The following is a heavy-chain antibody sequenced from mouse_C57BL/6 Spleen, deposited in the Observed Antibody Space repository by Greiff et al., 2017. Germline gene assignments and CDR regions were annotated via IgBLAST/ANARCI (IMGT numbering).Heavy chain of an antibody. J-gene: IGHJ3*01. Sequence: QVHVKQSGAELVRPGTSVKMSCKASGYTFTNYWIGWAKQRPGHGLEWIGDIYPGGGYTNYNEKFKGKATLTADKSSSTAYMQFSSLTSEDSAIYYCARSDGSSYGFAYWGQGTLVTVSA. V-gene: IGHV1-63*01. CDR2: IYPGGGYT. D-gene: IGHD1-1*01. CDR3: ARSDGSSYGFAY. CDR1: GYTFTNYW.